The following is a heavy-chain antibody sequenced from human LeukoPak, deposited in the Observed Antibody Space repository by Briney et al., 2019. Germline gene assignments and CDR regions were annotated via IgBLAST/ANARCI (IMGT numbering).Heavy chain of an antibody. D-gene: IGHD3-10*01. CDR1: GFTFSSYA. V-gene: IGHV3-23*01. J-gene: IGHJ4*02. Sequence: PPGGSLRLSCAASGFTFSSYAMSWVRQAPGKGLEWVSAFSGSGGSTYYADSVKGRFTISRDNSKNTLSLQMNSLRAEDTAVYYCAKRGPGSPESGKYYFDYWGQGTLVTVSS. CDR2: FSGSGGST. CDR3: AKRGPGSPESGKYYFDY.